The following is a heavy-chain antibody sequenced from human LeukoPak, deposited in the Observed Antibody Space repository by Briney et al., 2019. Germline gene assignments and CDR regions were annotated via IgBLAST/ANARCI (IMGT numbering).Heavy chain of an antibody. CDR2: IGGGGGST. CDR3: AGGDNPGYGDYDFDY. D-gene: IGHD4-17*01. Sequence: GGSLRLSCAATGFTFSNSAMSWVRQAPGKGLEWVSTIGGGGGSTYSTDSVKGRFTISRDNSKNTLYLQMNSLRAEDTAVYYCAGGDNPGYGDYDFDYWGQGTLVTVSS. J-gene: IGHJ4*02. CDR1: GFTFSNSA. V-gene: IGHV3-23*01.